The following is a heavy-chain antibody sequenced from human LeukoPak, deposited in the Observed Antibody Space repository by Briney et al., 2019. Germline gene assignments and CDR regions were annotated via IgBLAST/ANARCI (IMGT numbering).Heavy chain of an antibody. V-gene: IGHV3-23*01. J-gene: IGHJ4*02. CDR2: ISGSGGST. Sequence: PGESLRLSCAASGFTFSSYAMSWVRQAPGKGLEWVSAISGSGGSTYYADSVKGRFTISRDNSKNTLYLQMNSLRAEDTAVYYCAKDRLWFGELMALYYFDYWGQGTLVTVSS. D-gene: IGHD3-10*01. CDR3: AKDRLWFGELMALYYFDY. CDR1: GFTFSSYA.